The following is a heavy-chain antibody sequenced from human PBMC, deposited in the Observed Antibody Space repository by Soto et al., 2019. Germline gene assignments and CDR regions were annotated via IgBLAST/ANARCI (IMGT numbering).Heavy chain of an antibody. Sequence: GGSLRLSCAASGFIFANYGMHWVRQAPGKGLEWVALITYEGTNKYYADAVKGRFTISRDNAKNMVSLQMDSLRAEDTAVYYCAKARGANNWANYYGLDVWGQGTTVTVSS. D-gene: IGHD1-1*01. CDR1: GFIFANYG. CDR3: AKARGANNWANYYGLDV. J-gene: IGHJ6*02. CDR2: ITYEGTNK. V-gene: IGHV3-30*18.